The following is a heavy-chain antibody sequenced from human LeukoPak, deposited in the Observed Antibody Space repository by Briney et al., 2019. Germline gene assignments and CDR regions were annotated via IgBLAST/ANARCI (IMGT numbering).Heavy chain of an antibody. Sequence: GGSLRLSCAVSGFTFSSYAMSWVRDAPGKGGEWVSAISGSGGSTYYGDSVKGRFTNSRDNSKNTLYLQMNSLRAEDTAVYYCAKDSGYDYAIFDYRLQGTLLTVPS. V-gene: IGHV3-23*01. J-gene: IGHJ4*02. CDR3: AKDSGYDYAIFDY. CDR1: GFTFSSYA. D-gene: IGHD5-12*01. CDR2: ISGSGGST.